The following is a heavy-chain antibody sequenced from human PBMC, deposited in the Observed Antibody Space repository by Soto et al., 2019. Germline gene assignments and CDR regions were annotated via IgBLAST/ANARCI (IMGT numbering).Heavy chain of an antibody. D-gene: IGHD3-3*01. Sequence: PGRSLRLSCAASGFTFSSYSMNWVRQAPGKGLEWVSYISSSSSTIFYADSVKGRFTISRDNAKNALYLQMNSLRVEDTAVYYYARDQYYDFWSGYYRAYGMDVWGQGTTVTVSS. CDR3: ARDQYYDFWSGYYRAYGMDV. CDR1: GFTFSSYS. CDR2: ISSSSSTI. V-gene: IGHV3-48*04. J-gene: IGHJ6*02.